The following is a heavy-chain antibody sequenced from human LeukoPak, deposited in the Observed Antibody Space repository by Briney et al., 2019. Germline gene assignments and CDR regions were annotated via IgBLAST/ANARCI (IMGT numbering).Heavy chain of an antibody. V-gene: IGHV3-23*01. CDR1: GFTFSSYA. J-gene: IGHJ4*02. Sequence: PGGSLRLSCAASGFTFSSYAMSWVRQAPGKGLEWVSAISGSGGSTYYADSVKGRFTIYRDNSKNTLYLQMNSLRAEDTAVYYCAKEGLYCSGGSCYGPFGYWGQGTLVTVSS. CDR3: AKEGLYCSGGSCYGPFGY. CDR2: ISGSGGST. D-gene: IGHD2-15*01.